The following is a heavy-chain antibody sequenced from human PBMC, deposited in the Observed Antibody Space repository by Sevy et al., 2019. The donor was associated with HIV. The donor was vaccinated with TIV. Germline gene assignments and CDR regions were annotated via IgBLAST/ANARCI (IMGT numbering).Heavy chain of an antibody. Sequence: ASVKVSCKASGYTFTSYAVHWVRQAPGQRLEWMGWINAGNGNTKYSQKFQGRVTITRDTSASTAYMELSSLRSEDTAVYYCARVGNYGDYVDYYYYGMDVWGQGTTVTVSS. V-gene: IGHV1-3*01. CDR1: GYTFTSYA. CDR2: INAGNGNT. D-gene: IGHD4-17*01. CDR3: ARVGNYGDYVDYYYYGMDV. J-gene: IGHJ6*02.